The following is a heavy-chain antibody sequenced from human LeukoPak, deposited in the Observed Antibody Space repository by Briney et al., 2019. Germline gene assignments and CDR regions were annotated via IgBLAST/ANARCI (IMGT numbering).Heavy chain of an antibody. V-gene: IGHV3-23*01. D-gene: IGHD3-16*01. CDR2: ISGSGGST. Sequence: PGGSLRLSCAASGFTFSSYAMSWARQAPGKGLEWVSAISGSGGSTYYADSVKGRFTISRDNSKNTLYLQMNSLRAEDTAVYYCASQNRYDYAESYYFDYWGQGTLVTVSS. CDR1: GFTFSSYA. J-gene: IGHJ4*02. CDR3: ASQNRYDYAESYYFDY.